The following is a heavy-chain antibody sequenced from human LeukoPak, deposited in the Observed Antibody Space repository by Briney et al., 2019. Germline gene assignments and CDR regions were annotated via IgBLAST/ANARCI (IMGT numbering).Heavy chain of an antibody. CDR1: GFTVSSNS. Sequence: GGSLRLSCTVSGFTVSSNSMSWVRQAPGKGLEWVSFIYSDNTHYSDSVKGRFTISRDNSKNTLYLQMNSLRAEDKAVYYCARRAGAYSHPYDYWGQGTLVTVSS. CDR3: ARRAGAYSHPYDY. CDR2: IYSDNT. V-gene: IGHV3-53*01. D-gene: IGHD4/OR15-4a*01. J-gene: IGHJ4*02.